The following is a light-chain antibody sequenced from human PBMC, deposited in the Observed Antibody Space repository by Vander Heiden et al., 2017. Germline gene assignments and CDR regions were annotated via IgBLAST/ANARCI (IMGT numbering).Light chain of an antibody. CDR3: QQDGSSPVT. CDR2: GAS. Sequence: EIVLTQSPGTLSLSPGERATLSCRASQSVSSSYLAWYQRKPGQAPRLLIYGASSRATGIPDRFSGSGSGTDFTLTISRLEPEDFAVYYCQQDGSSPVTFGQGTKLEIK. V-gene: IGKV3-20*01. CDR1: QSVSSSY. J-gene: IGKJ2*01.